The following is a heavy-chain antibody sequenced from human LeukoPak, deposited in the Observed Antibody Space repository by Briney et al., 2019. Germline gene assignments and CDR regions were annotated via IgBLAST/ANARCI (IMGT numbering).Heavy chain of an antibody. CDR2: ITGSGTII. CDR3: ARAGERIFDY. CDR1: GLIVRKNY. J-gene: IGHJ4*02. Sequence: GGSLRLSCAASGLIVRKNYMSWVRQAPGKGLEWVSFITGSGTIIYYADSVKGRFTISRDNAKNSLYLQMNSLRAEDTAVYYCARAGERIFDYWGQGTLVTVSS. V-gene: IGHV3-48*03. D-gene: IGHD7-27*01.